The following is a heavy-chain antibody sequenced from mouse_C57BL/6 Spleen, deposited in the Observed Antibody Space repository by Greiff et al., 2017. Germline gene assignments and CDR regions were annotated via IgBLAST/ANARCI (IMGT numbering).Heavy chain of an antibody. J-gene: IGHJ3*01. CDR2: FYPGSGST. V-gene: IGHV1-55*01. CDR1: GYTFTSYW. CDR3: ANSPFAY. Sequence: VQLQQSGAELVKPGASVKMSCKASGYTFTSYWITWVKQRPGQGLEWIGDFYPGSGSTNYNEKFKSKATLTVDTSSSTAYMQLSSLTSEDSAVYYCANSPFAYWGQGTLVTVSA.